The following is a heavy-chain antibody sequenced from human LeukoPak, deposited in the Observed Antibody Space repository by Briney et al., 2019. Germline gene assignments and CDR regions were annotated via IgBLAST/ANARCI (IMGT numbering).Heavy chain of an antibody. CDR1: GFIFSSYS. J-gene: IGHJ5*02. V-gene: IGHV3-21*01. D-gene: IGHD6-19*01. CDR3: ARLFTSGWYNWFDP. Sequence: GGSLRLSCAASGFIFSSYSMNWVRQAPGKGLEWVSSISTSSSYIYYADSVKGRFTISRDNPNNSLYLQLNSLSPEDTAVYYCARLFTSGWYNWFDPWGQGTLVTVSS. CDR2: ISTSSSYI.